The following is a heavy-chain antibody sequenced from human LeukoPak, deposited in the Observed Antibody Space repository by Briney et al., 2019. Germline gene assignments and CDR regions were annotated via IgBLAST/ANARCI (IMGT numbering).Heavy chain of an antibody. V-gene: IGHV1-2*02. CDR2: IDPNSGGT. CDR1: GYTFTAFY. D-gene: IGHD5-12*01. J-gene: IGHJ4*02. Sequence: ASVKVSCKASGYTFTAFYIHWVRQAPGQGLEWMGWIDPNSGGTDYAQKFQGRVTMTRDTSISTAYMELSSLRSDDTAVYYCARGRADGYSGYDFGDYWGQGTLVTVSS. CDR3: ARGRADGYSGYDFGDY.